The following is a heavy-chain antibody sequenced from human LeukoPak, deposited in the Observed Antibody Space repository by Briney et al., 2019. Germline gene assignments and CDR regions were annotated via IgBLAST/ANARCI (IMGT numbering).Heavy chain of an antibody. Sequence: GRSLRLSCAASGFTFSSYAMHWVRQAPGKGLEWEAVISYDGSNKYYADSVKGRFTIPRDNSKNTLYLQMNSLRAEDTAVYYCAREEVAAAGTYYGMDVWGQGTTVTVSS. J-gene: IGHJ6*02. CDR3: AREEVAAAGTYYGMDV. V-gene: IGHV3-30-3*01. CDR2: ISYDGSNK. CDR1: GFTFSSYA. D-gene: IGHD6-13*01.